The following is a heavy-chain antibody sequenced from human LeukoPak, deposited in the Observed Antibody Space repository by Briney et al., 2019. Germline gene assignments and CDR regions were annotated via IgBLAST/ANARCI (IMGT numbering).Heavy chain of an antibody. V-gene: IGHV3-13*01. J-gene: IGHJ3*02. CDR3: ARGSVAGNHAFDI. CDR1: GFTFSSYD. Sequence: PGGSLRLSCAASGFTFSSYDMHWVRQATGKGQEWVSGIGTAGDTYYPGSVKGRFTISRENAKNSLYFQMNSLRAGDTAVYYCARGSVAGNHAFDIWGQGTVVTVSS. D-gene: IGHD6-19*01. CDR2: IGTAGDT.